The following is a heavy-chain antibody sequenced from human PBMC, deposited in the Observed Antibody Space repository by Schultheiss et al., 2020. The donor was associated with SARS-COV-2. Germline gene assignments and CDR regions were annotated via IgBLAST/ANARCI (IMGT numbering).Heavy chain of an antibody. V-gene: IGHV1-18*04. CDR1: GYTFTNYG. CDR2: VSANNGDT. J-gene: IGHJ5*02. Sequence: GESLKISCKASGYTFTNYGITWVRQAPGQGLEVIGWVSANNGDTNYAQKFQGRVTLTRDTATTTAYMELRSLTSDDTAIYFCSRILSSVMGDPWGQGTRVTVSS. D-gene: IGHD3-22*01. CDR3: SRILSSVMGDP.